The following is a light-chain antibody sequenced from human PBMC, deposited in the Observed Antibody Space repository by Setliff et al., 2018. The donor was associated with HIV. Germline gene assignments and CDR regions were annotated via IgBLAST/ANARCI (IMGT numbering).Light chain of an antibody. CDR2: QLI. CDR1: NSDIGGYNY. CDR3: CSNTGSNTYV. V-gene: IGLV2-14*01. Sequence: SALTQPASVSGSPGQSITISCTGTNSDIGGYNYVSWYQQLPGEAPKLIIFQLINRPSGVSDRFSGSKSGNTASLTISGLQADDEADYYCCSNTGSNTYVFGAGTKVTVL. J-gene: IGLJ1*01.